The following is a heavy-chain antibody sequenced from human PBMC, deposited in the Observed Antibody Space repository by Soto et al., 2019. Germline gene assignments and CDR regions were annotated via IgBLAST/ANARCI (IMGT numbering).Heavy chain of an antibody. J-gene: IGHJ6*02. V-gene: IGHV4-59*01. CDR3: ARAWVTIVVVPAARKPRGTARRPYYGMDV. D-gene: IGHD2-2*01. CDR1: GGSISSYY. CDR2: IYYSGST. Sequence: SETLSLTCTVSGGSISSYYWSWIRQPPGKGLEWIGYIYYSGSTNYNPSLKSRVTISVDTSKNQSSLKLSSVTAADTAVYYCARAWVTIVVVPAARKPRGTARRPYYGMDVWGQGTTVT.